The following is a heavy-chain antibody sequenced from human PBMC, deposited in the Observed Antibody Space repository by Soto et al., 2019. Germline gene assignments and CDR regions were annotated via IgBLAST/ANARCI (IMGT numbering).Heavy chain of an antibody. CDR2: IYYSGST. Sequence: PSETLSLTCTVSGGSISSYYWSWIRQPPGKGLEWIGYIYYSGSTNYNPSLKSRVTISVDTSKNQFSLKLSSVTAADTAVYYCARHYYGSGSYYNSNFNWFDPRGQGTRVTVAS. V-gene: IGHV4-59*08. J-gene: IGHJ5*02. CDR1: GGSISSYY. D-gene: IGHD3-10*01. CDR3: ARHYYGSGSYYNSNFNWFDP.